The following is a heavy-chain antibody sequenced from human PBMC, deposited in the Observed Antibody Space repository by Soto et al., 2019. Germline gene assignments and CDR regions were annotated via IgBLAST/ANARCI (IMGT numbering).Heavy chain of an antibody. J-gene: IGHJ5*02. CDR3: ARLVVVAPVANA. CDR1: GGSISYNSYY. CDR2: IFYTGTT. V-gene: IGHV4-39*02. Sequence: SETLSLTCSVSGGSISYNSYYWGWIRQPPGKGLEWVGGIFYTGTTYYSPSLKDRVTISVDTSKNSFSLNLTSVTAADTAVYFRARLVVVAPVANAWGQGTLVTVSS. D-gene: IGHD2-2*01.